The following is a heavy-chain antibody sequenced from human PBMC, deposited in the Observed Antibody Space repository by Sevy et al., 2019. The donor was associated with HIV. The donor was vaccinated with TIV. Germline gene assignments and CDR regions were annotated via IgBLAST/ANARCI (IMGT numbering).Heavy chain of an antibody. CDR1: GGSIGSGGYY. CDR2: IYYSGST. J-gene: IGHJ4*02. Sequence: SETLSLTCAVSGGSIGSGGYYWSWIRQHPGKGLEWIGYIYYSGSTYYNPSLKSRVTISVDTSKNQFSLKLSSMTAADTDVYYCARVENYGSGSYYTYYYDYWGQGTLVTVSS. D-gene: IGHD3-10*01. CDR3: ARVENYGSGSYYTYYYDY. V-gene: IGHV4-31*11.